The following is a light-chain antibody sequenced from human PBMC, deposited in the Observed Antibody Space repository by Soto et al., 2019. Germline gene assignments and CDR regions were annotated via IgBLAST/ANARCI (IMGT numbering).Light chain of an antibody. J-gene: IGLJ2*01. CDR1: GGHSSYA. Sequence: QPVLTQSPSASASLGASVKLTCTLSGGHSSYAIAWHQQQPEKGPRYLMKFNSDGSHSKGDGIPDRFSGSKSGAERYLTISSLQSEDEADYYCQTWGSDIVVFGGGTKLTVL. CDR2: FNSDGSH. V-gene: IGLV4-69*01. CDR3: QTWGSDIVV.